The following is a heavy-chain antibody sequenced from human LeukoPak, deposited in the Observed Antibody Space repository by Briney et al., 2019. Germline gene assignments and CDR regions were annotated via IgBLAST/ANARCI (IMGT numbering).Heavy chain of an antibody. Sequence: SETLSLTCTVSGGSISSSSYYWGWIRQPPGKGLEWIGSIYYSGSTYYNPSLKSRVTISVDTSKNQFSLKLSSVTAADTAVYYCARLNYGVVRPDYWGQGTLVTVSS. CDR1: GGSISSSSYY. CDR3: ARLNYGVVRPDY. V-gene: IGHV4-39*07. CDR2: IYYSGST. D-gene: IGHD4-17*01. J-gene: IGHJ4*02.